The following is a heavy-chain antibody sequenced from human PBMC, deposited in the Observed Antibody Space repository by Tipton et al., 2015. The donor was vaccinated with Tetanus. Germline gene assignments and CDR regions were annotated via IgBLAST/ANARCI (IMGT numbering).Heavy chain of an antibody. CDR3: ARDQARGARGWNYFDY. CDR1: GGSISSGGYY. V-gene: IGHV4-31*03. J-gene: IGHJ4*02. CDR2: IYYSGST. Sequence: LVKPTQTLSLTCTVSGGSISSGGYYWNWIRQHPGKGLEWIGDIYYSGSTYYNPSLKSRVTISVDTSKNQFCLKLNSVTAADTAVYYCARDQARGARGWNYFDYWGQGTLVTVSS. D-gene: IGHD1-26*01.